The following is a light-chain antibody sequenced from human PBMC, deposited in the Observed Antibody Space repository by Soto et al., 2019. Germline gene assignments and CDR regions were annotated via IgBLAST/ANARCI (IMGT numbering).Light chain of an antibody. V-gene: IGKV3-11*01. CDR2: DAS. Sequence: EIVLTQSPATLSLSPGERATLSCRASQSVSSYLAWYQQKPGQAPRLLIYDASTRATGIPARFSGSGSGTDFTLTISSLEPQDFAVYYCHQRSNWPQTFSRGTMV. CDR1: QSVSSY. CDR3: HQRSNWPQT. J-gene: IGKJ1*01.